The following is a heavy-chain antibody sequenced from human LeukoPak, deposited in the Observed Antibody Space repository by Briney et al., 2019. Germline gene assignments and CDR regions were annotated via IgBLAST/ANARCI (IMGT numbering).Heavy chain of an antibody. D-gene: IGHD5-24*01. J-gene: IGHJ3*02. CDR2: INHSGST. CDR1: GGSFSGYY. Sequence: PSETLSLTCAVYGGSFSGYYWSWIRQPPGKGLEWIGEINHSGSTNYNPSLKSRVTISVDTSKNQFSLKLSSVTAADTAVYYCARDQEGEMATIWDAFDIWGQGTMVTVSS. V-gene: IGHV4-34*01. CDR3: ARDQEGEMATIWDAFDI.